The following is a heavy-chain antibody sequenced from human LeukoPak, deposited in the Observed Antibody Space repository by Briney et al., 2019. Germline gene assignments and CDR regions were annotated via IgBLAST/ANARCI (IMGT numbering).Heavy chain of an antibody. Sequence: RTSETLSLTCAVSGGSISSGGYSWSWLRQPPGKGLEWIGYIYFSGSTYYHPSLKSRVTISVNTTKNQFSLTLSSVTAADTAVYYCARSIGYCSSTSCYWAFDIWGQGTMVTVSS. CDR2: IYFSGST. CDR1: GGSISSGGYS. V-gene: IGHV4-30-4*07. J-gene: IGHJ3*02. D-gene: IGHD2-2*01. CDR3: ARSIGYCSSTSCYWAFDI.